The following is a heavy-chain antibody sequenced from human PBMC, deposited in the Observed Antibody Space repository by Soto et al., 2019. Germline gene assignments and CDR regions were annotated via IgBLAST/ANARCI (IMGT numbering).Heavy chain of an antibody. CDR1: GYTFTAYS. D-gene: IGHD5-12*01. V-gene: IGHV1-2*02. Sequence: QVQLVQSGAEVKKPGASVKVSCKASGYTFTAYSMPWVRQAPGQGLEWMGWINPNSGGTYHAQNFQGRVTMTSDTSTTTAYMELASLRSDDTAVYYCARGGGRGYNELDPWGHGTLVIVPS. CDR2: INPNSGGT. CDR3: ARGGGRGYNELDP. J-gene: IGHJ5*02.